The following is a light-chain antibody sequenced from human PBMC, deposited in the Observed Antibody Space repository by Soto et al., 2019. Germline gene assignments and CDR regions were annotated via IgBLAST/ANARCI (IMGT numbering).Light chain of an antibody. Sequence: EIVMTQSPATLSVSPGGRATLXFMASQSVSSSYLAWYQQKPGQAPRLLISDASNRATGIPARFSGSGSGTEFTLTISSLQSEDFAEYHCQQYNNWPQTFGQGTKVDIK. V-gene: IGKV3D-15*01. CDR2: DAS. CDR1: QSVSSSY. J-gene: IGKJ1*01. CDR3: QQYNNWPQT.